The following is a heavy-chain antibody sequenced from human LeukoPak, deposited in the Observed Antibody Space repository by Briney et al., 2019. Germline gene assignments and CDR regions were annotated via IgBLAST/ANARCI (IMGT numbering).Heavy chain of an antibody. CDR2: IYSGGST. CDR3: ARGYFGRDDAFDI. J-gene: IGHJ3*02. Sequence: PGGSLRLSCAASGFTFSNNAMSWVRQAPGKGLEWVSVIYSGGSTYYADSVKGRFTISRDNSKNTLYLQMNSLRAEDTAVYYCARGYFGRDDAFDIWGQGTMVTVSS. D-gene: IGHD3-3*01. V-gene: IGHV3-53*01. CDR1: GFTFSNNA.